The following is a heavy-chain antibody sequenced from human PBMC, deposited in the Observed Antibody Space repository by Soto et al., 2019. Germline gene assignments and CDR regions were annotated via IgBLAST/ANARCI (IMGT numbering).Heavy chain of an antibody. D-gene: IGHD3-10*01. Sequence: SETLSLTCAVYGGSFSGYYWSWIRQPPGKGLEWIGEINHSGSTNYNPSLKSRVTISVDTSKNQFSLKLSSVTAADTAVYYCARGTNYYGSGSYYKEGGYYYYGMDVWGQGTTVTVSS. J-gene: IGHJ6*02. V-gene: IGHV4-34*01. CDR2: INHSGST. CDR1: GGSFSGYY. CDR3: ARGTNYYGSGSYYKEGGYYYYGMDV.